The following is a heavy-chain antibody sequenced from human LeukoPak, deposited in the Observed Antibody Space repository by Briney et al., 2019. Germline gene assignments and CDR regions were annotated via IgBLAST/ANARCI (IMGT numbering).Heavy chain of an antibody. CDR3: LVWKHVFDR. V-gene: IGHV3-30*03. Sequence: PGRSLTLSCAASGFTFSSYGMHWVREAPGKGLEWVAVMSYDGSKEYYADSVKGRFTTSRDNSKNTLYLQMNSLTVEDTAVYYCLVWKHVFDRWGQGTLVTVSS. J-gene: IGHJ5*02. CDR1: GFTFSSYG. CDR2: MSYDGSKE. D-gene: IGHD5/OR15-5a*01.